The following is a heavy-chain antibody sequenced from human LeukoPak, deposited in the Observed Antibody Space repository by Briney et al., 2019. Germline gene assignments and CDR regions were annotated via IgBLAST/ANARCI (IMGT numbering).Heavy chain of an antibody. V-gene: IGHV3-30*02. D-gene: IGHD2-2*01. CDR1: GFTFSSYG. J-gene: IGHJ4*02. CDR3: AKAEYQLENFDY. CDR2: IRYDGTTK. Sequence: GGSLRLPCAASGFTFSSYGMHWVRQAPGKGLEWVAFIRYDGTTKYYADSVKGRFTISRDNSKNTLFLQMNSLRTEDTAVYYCAKAEYQLENFDYWGQGTLVTVSS.